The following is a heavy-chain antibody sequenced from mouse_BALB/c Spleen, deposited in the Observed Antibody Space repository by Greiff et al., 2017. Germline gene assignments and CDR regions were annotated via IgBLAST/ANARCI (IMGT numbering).Heavy chain of an antibody. J-gene: IGHJ3*01. Sequence: VMLVESGPGLVQPSQSLSITCTVSGFSLTSYGVHWVRQSPGKGLEWLGVIWSGGSTDYNAAFISRLSISKDNSKIQVFFKMNSLQANDTAIYYCAREREDGYSFAYWGQGTLVTVSA. V-gene: IGHV2-2*02. CDR3: AREREDGYSFAY. D-gene: IGHD2-3*01. CDR1: GFSLTSYG. CDR2: IWSGGST.